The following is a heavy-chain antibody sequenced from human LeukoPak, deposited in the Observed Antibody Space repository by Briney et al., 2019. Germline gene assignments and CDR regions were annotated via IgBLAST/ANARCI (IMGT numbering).Heavy chain of an antibody. J-gene: IGHJ4*02. D-gene: IGHD6-13*01. V-gene: IGHV4-4*02. CDR3: ARAASIAAAGPFDY. CDR1: GGSISSSNW. CDR2: IYHSGST. Sequence: SETLSLTCAVSGGSISSSNWWSWVRPPPGKGLEWIGEIYHSGSTNYNPSLKSRVTISVDKSKNQFSLKLSSVTAADTAVYYCARAASIAAAGPFDYWGQGTLVTVSS.